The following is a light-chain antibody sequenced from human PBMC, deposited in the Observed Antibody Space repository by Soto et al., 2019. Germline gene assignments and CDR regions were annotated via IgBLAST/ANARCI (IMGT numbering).Light chain of an antibody. CDR2: DVT. CDR3: SSYAGSNNLV. Sequence: QSFLTQPRSVSGSPGQSVTISCTGTISDVAGYNYVSWYQHHPGKAPKLLISDVTKRPSWVPDRFSGSKSGSTASLTISELQAEDEADYYCSSYAGSNNLVFGGGTKLTVL. V-gene: IGLV2-11*01. CDR1: ISDVAGYNY. J-gene: IGLJ2*01.